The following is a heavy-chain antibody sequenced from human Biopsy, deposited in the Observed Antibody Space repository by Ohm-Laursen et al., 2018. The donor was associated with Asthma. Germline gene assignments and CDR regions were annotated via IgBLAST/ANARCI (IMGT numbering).Heavy chain of an antibody. CDR3: ARGNHHLDYGGNSGAFDI. CDR1: GFTFSSYG. Sequence: SLRLSCAASGFTFSSYGMHWVRQAPGKGLEWVAVISYDGGNKYYADSVKGRFTISRDNSKNTLYLQMNSLRAEDTAVYYCARGNHHLDYGGNSGAFDIWGQGTMVTVSS. CDR2: ISYDGGNK. V-gene: IGHV3-30*03. D-gene: IGHD4-23*01. J-gene: IGHJ3*02.